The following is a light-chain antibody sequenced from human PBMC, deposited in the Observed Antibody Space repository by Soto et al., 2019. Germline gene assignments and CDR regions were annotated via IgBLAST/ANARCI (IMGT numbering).Light chain of an antibody. J-gene: IGKJ4*01. CDR3: QQCRNWPLT. V-gene: IGKV3-15*01. Sequence: EIVMTQSPATLSVSPGEGATLSCKASQTVYNNLAWYQQRPGQPPRLLIYDASTRATGISARLSGSGYGTEFTLTISSLQSEDFVVYFCQQCRNWPLTFGGGTKVEIK. CDR2: DAS. CDR1: QTVYNN.